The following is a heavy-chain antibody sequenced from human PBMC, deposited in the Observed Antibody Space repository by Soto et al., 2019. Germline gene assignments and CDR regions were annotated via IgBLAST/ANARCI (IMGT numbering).Heavy chain of an antibody. CDR2: ISWNSGSI. Sequence: EVQLVESGGGLVQPGRSLRLSCAASGFTFDDYAMHWVRQAPGKGLEWVSGISWNSGSIGYTASVKGRFTISRDNAKNSLYLQMNSLRAEDTALYDYAKDKDGLDTKVRGVSPLDDWGQGTLVTVSS. D-gene: IGHD3-10*01. V-gene: IGHV3-9*01. J-gene: IGHJ4*02. CDR3: AKDKDGLDTKVRGVSPLDD. CDR1: GFTFDDYA.